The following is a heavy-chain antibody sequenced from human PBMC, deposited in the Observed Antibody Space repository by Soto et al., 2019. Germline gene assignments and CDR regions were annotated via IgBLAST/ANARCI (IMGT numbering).Heavy chain of an antibody. V-gene: IGHV1-69*06. Sequence: SVKVSCKASGGTFSSYAISWVRQAPGQGLEWMGGIIPIFGTANYAQKFQGRVTITADKSTNTAYMELSSLRSEDTAVYYCAVLLDTAMVIGIRAHYYYGMDVWGQGTTVTVSS. CDR2: IIPIFGTA. CDR3: AVLLDTAMVIGIRAHYYYGMDV. D-gene: IGHD5-18*01. J-gene: IGHJ6*02. CDR1: GGTFSSYA.